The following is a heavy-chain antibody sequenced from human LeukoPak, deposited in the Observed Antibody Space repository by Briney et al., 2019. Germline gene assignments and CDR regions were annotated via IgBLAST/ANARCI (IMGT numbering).Heavy chain of an antibody. J-gene: IGHJ4*02. D-gene: IGHD2/OR15-2a*01. CDR2: ISGSDGST. V-gene: IGHV3-23*01. Sequence: PGGSLRLSCAASGFTFSSYAMSWVRQAPGKGLEWVSGISGSDGSTNYADSVKGRFTISRENSKNTLYLQMNSLRAEDTAVYYCAEDSAKKYDDYWGQGTLVTVSS. CDR3: AEDSAKKYDDY. CDR1: GFTFSSYA.